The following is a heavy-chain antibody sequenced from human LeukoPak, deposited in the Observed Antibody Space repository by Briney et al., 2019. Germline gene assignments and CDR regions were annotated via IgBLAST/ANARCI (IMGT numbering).Heavy chain of an antibody. CDR3: ARGPPYYGSGTYVMSHFDS. J-gene: IGHJ4*02. CDR1: GFTFSNYW. CDR2: INQDESKK. D-gene: IGHD3-10*01. Sequence: GGSLRLSCAAPGFTFSNYWMSWVRQAPGKGLEWVANINQDESKKYYVDSVKGRFTISRDNAKNSLYLQMNSLRAEDTAVYYCARGPPYYGSGTYVMSHFDSWGQGTLVTVSS. V-gene: IGHV3-7*01.